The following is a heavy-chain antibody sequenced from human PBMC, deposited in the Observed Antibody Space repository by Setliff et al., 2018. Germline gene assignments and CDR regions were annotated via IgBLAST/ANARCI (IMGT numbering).Heavy chain of an antibody. J-gene: IGHJ3*02. V-gene: IGHV4-4*07. Sequence: SETLSLTCTVSGGSISNYYWSWIRQPAGKGLEWIRRIYTSGSTNYNPSLKSRVTMSVDTSKNQFSLKLSSVAAADTAVYYCARKGISALSGAFDMWGQGTMVTVSS. CDR1: GGSISNYY. D-gene: IGHD1-26*01. CDR2: IYTSGST. CDR3: ARKGISALSGAFDM.